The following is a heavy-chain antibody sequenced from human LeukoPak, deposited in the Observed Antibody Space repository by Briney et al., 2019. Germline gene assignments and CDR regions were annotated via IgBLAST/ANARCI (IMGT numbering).Heavy chain of an antibody. J-gene: IGHJ4*02. V-gene: IGHV3-49*03. D-gene: IGHD1-26*01. CDR2: ITSKAYGETA. CDR3: NRVRSGSNAS. CDR1: GFTFGDYA. Sequence: GGSLRLSCTASGFTFGDYAMSWFRQAPGKGLEWVGFITSKAYGETAEYAASVKGRFTISRDDSKSIAYLEMNSLKNEDTGVYYCNRVRSGSNASWGQGTQVTVSS.